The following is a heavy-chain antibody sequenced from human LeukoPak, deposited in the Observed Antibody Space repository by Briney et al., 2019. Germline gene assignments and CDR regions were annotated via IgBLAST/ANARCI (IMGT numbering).Heavy chain of an antibody. Sequence: GGSLRLSCAASGFTFSSYGMHWVRQAPGKGLEWVAVIWYDGSNKYYADSVKGRFTISRDNSKNTLYLQMNSLRAEDTAVYYCARDPLSSYYYYYGMDVWGQGTTVTVSS. CDR1: GFTFSSYG. CDR3: ARDPLSSYYYYYGMDV. J-gene: IGHJ6*02. CDR2: IWYDGSNK. V-gene: IGHV3-33*01.